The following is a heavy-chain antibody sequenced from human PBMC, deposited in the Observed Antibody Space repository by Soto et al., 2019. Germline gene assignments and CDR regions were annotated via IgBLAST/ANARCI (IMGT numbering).Heavy chain of an antibody. CDR3: AKMGDSITMIVVEQLSEYFQH. J-gene: IGHJ1*01. CDR1: GFTFSRYA. CDR2: ISGSGGST. Sequence: GGSLRLSCAASGFTFSRYAMSWVRQAPGKGLEWVSAISGSGGSTYYADSVKGRFTISRDNSKNTLYLQMNSLRAEDTAVYYCAKMGDSITMIVVEQLSEYFQHWGQGTLVTVSS. D-gene: IGHD3-22*01. V-gene: IGHV3-23*01.